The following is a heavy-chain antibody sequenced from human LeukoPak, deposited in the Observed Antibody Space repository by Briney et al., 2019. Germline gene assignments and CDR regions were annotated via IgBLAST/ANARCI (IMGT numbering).Heavy chain of an antibody. CDR3: ARSIAAAGLYDAFDI. V-gene: IGHV1-69*13. Sequence: SVKVSCKASGGTFSSYAISWVRQAPGQGLEWMGGIIPIFGTANYAQKFQGRVTITADESTSTAYMELSSLRSEDTAVYYCARSIAAAGLYDAFDIWGQGTMVTVSS. CDR2: IIPIFGTA. J-gene: IGHJ3*02. CDR1: GGTFSSYA. D-gene: IGHD6-13*01.